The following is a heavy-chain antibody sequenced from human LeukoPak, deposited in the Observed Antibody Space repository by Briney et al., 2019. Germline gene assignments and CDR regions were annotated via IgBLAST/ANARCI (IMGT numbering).Heavy chain of an antibody. CDR2: IGLIYTTESTEST. J-gene: IGHJ5*02. CDR1: GGSSSSYY. D-gene: IGHD1-26*01. Sequence: SETLSLTCPVSGGSSSSYYWSWIRQPAGKGLEWIGRIGLIYTTESTESTNYNPSLKSRVTMSVDTSKNQFSLKLTSVTAADTAVYYCARNLLPYSGSYYNWCDLWGQGTLVTVSS. CDR3: ARNLLPYSGSYYNWCDL. V-gene: IGHV4-4*07.